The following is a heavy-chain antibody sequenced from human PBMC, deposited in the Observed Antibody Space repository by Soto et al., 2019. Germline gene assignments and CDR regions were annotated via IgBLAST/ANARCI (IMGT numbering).Heavy chain of an antibody. D-gene: IGHD1-26*01. J-gene: IGHJ4*02. Sequence: QVQLVASGGGVVHPGRSLRLSCAASGFTFSSYGMHWVRQDPGKGLEWVAVIYDDGSNKYYADSVKGRITIYRDNSKNKLYMQMNSRRAEDTAVYYCSQGAQRIVGATIPAFWGQGTLGTVSS. CDR2: IYDDGSNK. CDR3: SQGAQRIVGATIPAF. V-gene: IGHV3-30*18. CDR1: GFTFSSYG.